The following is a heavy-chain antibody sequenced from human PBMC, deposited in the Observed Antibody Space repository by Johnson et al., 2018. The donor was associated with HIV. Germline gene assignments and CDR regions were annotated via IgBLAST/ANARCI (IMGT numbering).Heavy chain of an antibody. D-gene: IGHD2-21*02. Sequence: VQLVESGGGLVKPGGSLRLSCAASGFTFTNAWMTWVRQAPGKGLEWVGRIKSKTDGGTTDYAAPVKGRFTISRDDSKNTLYLQMNSLKTEDTAVYYCTTGRLLAAFDIWGQGTMVTVSS. V-gene: IGHV3-15*01. CDR2: IKSKTDGGTT. J-gene: IGHJ3*02. CDR1: GFTFTNAW. CDR3: TTGRLLAAFDI.